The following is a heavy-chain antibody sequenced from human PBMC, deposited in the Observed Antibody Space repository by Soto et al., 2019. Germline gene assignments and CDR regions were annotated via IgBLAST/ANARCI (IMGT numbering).Heavy chain of an antibody. CDR3: ARDIGPNTLDY. CDR1: GFVFRTSW. CDR2: MNADGGEI. Sequence: PGGSLRLSCEASGFVFRTSWMTWVRQPPGKGLEWVASMNADGGEIYYVGSVRGRFTVSRDNAKNALYLQMNSLRVEDTAVYYCARDIGPNTLDYWGQGTLVTVSS. D-gene: IGHD3-16*02. V-gene: IGHV3-7*03. J-gene: IGHJ4*02.